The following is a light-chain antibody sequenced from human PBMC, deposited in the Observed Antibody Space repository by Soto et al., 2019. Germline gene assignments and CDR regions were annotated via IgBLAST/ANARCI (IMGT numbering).Light chain of an antibody. V-gene: IGLV4-69*01. CDR2: LNSDGSH. Sequence: QPVLTQSPSASASLGASVKLTCTLSSGHSSYAIAWHQQQPEKGPRYLMKLNSDGSHSKGDGIPDRFSGSSSGAERYLTISSLQSEDEADYYCHTWGTGIWVFGGGTTLTVL. J-gene: IGLJ3*02. CDR3: HTWGTGIWV. CDR1: SGHSSYA.